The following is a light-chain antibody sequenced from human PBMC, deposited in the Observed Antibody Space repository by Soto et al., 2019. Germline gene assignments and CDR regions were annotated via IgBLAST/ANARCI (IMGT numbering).Light chain of an antibody. CDR1: QSISSW. V-gene: IGKV1-5*03. CDR2: KAS. Sequence: DIQMTQSPSTLSASVGDRVTITCRASQSISSWVAWYQQKLGKAPKLLIYKASSLESGVPSRFSGSGSETDFTITISSLQPDDFATYSCQQYNSYPYTFGQGTKLEIK. J-gene: IGKJ2*01. CDR3: QQYNSYPYT.